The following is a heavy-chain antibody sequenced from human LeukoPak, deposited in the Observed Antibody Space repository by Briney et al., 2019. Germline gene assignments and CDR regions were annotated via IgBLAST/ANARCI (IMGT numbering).Heavy chain of an antibody. CDR2: INADTGNT. Sequence: ASVKVSCKASGYTFTTYTMHWVRQAPGQRLEWMGWINADTGNTKCSQEFQGRLTITRDTSASTVYMDLSSLTSEDMAVYYCARSGGSRGTVTPPGDFWGQGTLVTVSS. D-gene: IGHD4-17*01. J-gene: IGHJ4*02. CDR1: GYTFTTYT. CDR3: ARSGGSRGTVTPPGDF. V-gene: IGHV1-3*03.